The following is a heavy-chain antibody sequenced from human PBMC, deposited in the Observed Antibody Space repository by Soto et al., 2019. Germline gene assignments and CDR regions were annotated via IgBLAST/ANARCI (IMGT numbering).Heavy chain of an antibody. D-gene: IGHD2-2*01. CDR3: ARFVRSCSATTCSTRADV. V-gene: IGHV4-61*01. Sequence: SETLSLTCSVSGGFVNSDTHSWSWIRQTPGKRLEWIGFIYSGGSTKDPSLRSRVTMSVDTSKSQFSLKLRSVIVADTAVYHCARFVRSCSATTCSTRADVWGQGITVTVSS. CDR1: GGFVNSDTHS. CDR2: IYSGGST. J-gene: IGHJ6*02.